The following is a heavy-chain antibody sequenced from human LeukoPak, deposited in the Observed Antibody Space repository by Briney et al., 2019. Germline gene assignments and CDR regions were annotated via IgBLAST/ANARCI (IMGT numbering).Heavy chain of an antibody. Sequence: ASVKVSCKASGGTFSSYAISWVRQAPGQGLEWMGGIIPIFGTANYAQKFQGRVTITTDESTSTAYMELSSLRSEDTAVYYCAAYSSSWYSPPDSWGQGTLVTVSS. V-gene: IGHV1-69*05. J-gene: IGHJ4*02. CDR1: GGTFSSYA. CDR2: IIPIFGTA. D-gene: IGHD6-13*01. CDR3: AAYSSSWYSPPDS.